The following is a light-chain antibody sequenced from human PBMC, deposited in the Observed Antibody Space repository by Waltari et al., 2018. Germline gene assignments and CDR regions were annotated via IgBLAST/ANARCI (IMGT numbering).Light chain of an antibody. J-gene: IGKJ1*01. CDR3: QQYHEWPRT. CDR1: QSTTDS. Sequence: EIVMTQSPATLSVSPGERVTLSCRASQSTTDSLAGYQQRSGQAPSLLIYRASVRATGVPARFSGSGSGTEFTLTITSLQSEDFAVYYCQQYHEWPRTFGQGTRVDIK. CDR2: RAS. V-gene: IGKV3-15*01.